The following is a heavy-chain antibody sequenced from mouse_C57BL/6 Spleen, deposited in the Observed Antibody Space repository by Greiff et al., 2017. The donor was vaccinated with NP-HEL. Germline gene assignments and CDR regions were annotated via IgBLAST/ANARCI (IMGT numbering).Heavy chain of an antibody. J-gene: IGHJ3*01. D-gene: IGHD3-2*02. CDR2: ISSGSSTI. Sequence: EVQLVESGGGLVKPGGSLKLSCAASGFTFSDYGMHWVRQAPETGLEWVAYISSGSSTIYYADTVKGRFTISRDNAKNTLFLQMTSLRSEDTAMYYCAREKTAQAPFAYWGQGTLVTVSA. CDR3: AREKTAQAPFAY. CDR1: GFTFSDYG. V-gene: IGHV5-17*01.